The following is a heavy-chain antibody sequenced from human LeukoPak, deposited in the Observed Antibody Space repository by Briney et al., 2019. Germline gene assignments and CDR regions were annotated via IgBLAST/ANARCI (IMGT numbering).Heavy chain of an antibody. D-gene: IGHD3-22*01. CDR3: ARDDSSGYYYD. CDR2: IYYSGST. J-gene: IGHJ4*02. CDR1: GGSISSGDYY. Sequence: SETLSLTCTVSGGSISSGDYYWSWIRQPSGKGLEWIGYIYYSGSTYYNPSLKSRVTISVDTSKNQFSLKLSSVTAADTAVYYCARDDSSGYYYDWGQGTLVTVSS. V-gene: IGHV4-30-4*01.